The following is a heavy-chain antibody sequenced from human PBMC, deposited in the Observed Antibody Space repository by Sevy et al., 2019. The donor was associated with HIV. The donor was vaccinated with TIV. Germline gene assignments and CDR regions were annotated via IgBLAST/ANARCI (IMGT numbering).Heavy chain of an antibody. CDR1: GFTVSNNY. Sequence: GGSLRLSCAASGFTVSNNYMNWVRQAPGKGLEWVEVISYDGSNKYYADSVKGRLTMSRDNSKDTLYLQMNSLRAEATAVYYCANDRCMDVWGQGTTVTVSS. J-gene: IGHJ6*02. V-gene: IGHV3-30*18. CDR3: ANDRCMDV. CDR2: ISYDGSNK.